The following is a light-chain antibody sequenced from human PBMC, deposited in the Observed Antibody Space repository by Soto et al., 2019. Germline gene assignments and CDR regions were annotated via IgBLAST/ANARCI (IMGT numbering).Light chain of an antibody. J-gene: IGKJ1*01. V-gene: IGKV1-27*01. Sequence: DIQMTQSPSSLSASVGDRVTITCRASQGISNFLAWHQQKPGKVPKLLIYAASTLQSGVPSRFSASGSGTDCTLTITSLQPEDVATYYCQEYNSAPWTFGQGTKVEIK. CDR1: QGISNF. CDR2: AAS. CDR3: QEYNSAPWT.